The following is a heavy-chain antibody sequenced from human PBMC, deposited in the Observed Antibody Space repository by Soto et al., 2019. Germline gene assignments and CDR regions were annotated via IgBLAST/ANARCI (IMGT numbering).Heavy chain of an antibody. D-gene: IGHD2-15*01. Sequence: GGSLRLSCAASGFTFSSYGMHWVRQAPGKGLEWVAVISYDGSNKYYADSVKGRFTISRDNSKNTLYLQMNSLRAEDTAVYYCARDRGCSGGICYRDLGYWGQGTLVTVSS. CDR3: ARDRGCSGGICYRDLGY. CDR1: GFTFSSYG. CDR2: ISYDGSNK. J-gene: IGHJ4*02. V-gene: IGHV3-30*03.